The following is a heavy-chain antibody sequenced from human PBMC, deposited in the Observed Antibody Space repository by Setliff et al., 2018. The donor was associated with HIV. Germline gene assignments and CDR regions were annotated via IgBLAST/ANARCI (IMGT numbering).Heavy chain of an antibody. J-gene: IGHJ5*02. CDR1: GGSFSGYY. V-gene: IGHV4-59*06. CDR3: ARENGWLFGWFDP. Sequence: SETLSLTCAVYGGSFSGYYWSWVRQPAGKALEWVGYIYYSGRTSHSGSTYYNPSVASRITISGDTSKNQFSLKLTSVTAADTAIYYCARENGWLFGWFDPWGQGTPVTVSS. D-gene: IGHD3-22*01. CDR2: IYYSGRTSHSGST.